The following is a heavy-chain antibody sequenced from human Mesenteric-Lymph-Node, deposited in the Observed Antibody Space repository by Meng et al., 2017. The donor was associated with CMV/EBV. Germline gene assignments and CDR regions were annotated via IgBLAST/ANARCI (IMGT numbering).Heavy chain of an antibody. V-gene: IGHV4-39*07. CDR2: FYYSGTT. D-gene: IGHD3-10*01. CDR3: ARGLWFGGYAMDV. J-gene: IGHJ6*02. CDR1: GGSIDTRRYY. Sequence: SETLSLTCAVSGGSIDTRRYYWGWIRQPPGKGPEWIGSFYYSGTTYYSPSLKSRVTILVDTSKNQFSLKLRSVTAADTAVYYCARGLWFGGYAMDVWGQGTTVTVSS.